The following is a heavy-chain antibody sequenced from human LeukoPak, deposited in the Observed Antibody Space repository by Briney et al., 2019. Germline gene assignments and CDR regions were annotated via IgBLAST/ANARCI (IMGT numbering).Heavy chain of an antibody. J-gene: IGHJ4*02. D-gene: IGHD6-19*01. CDR3: ARGQQQWLVRASYFDY. Sequence: PSETLSLTCAVYGGSFSGYYWSWIRQPPAKALDWIGEINHSGSTNYNPSLKSRVTISVDTSKNQFSLRLSSVTAADTAVYYCARGQQQWLVRASYFDYWGQGTLVTVSS. CDR2: INHSGST. V-gene: IGHV4-34*01. CDR1: GGSFSGYY.